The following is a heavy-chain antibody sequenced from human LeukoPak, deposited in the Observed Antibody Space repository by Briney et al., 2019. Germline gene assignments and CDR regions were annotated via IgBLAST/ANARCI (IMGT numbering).Heavy chain of an antibody. CDR1: GFTFSSYG. D-gene: IGHD2-8*01. J-gene: IGHJ5*02. CDR2: IWYDGSNK. Sequence: GGSLRLSCAASGFTFSSYGMHWVRQAPGKGLEWVAVIWYDGSNKYYADSVKGRFTISRDNSKNTLYLQMNSLRAEDTAVYYCARDCTNVDGDNWFAPWGQGTLVTVSS. V-gene: IGHV3-33*01. CDR3: ARDCTNVDGDNWFAP.